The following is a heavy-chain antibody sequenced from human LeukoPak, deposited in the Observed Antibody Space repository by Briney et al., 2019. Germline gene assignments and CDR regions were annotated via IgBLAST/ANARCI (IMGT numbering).Heavy chain of an antibody. CDR3: ARHERGSGSYDY. CDR1: GGSINSYY. V-gene: IGHV4-59*08. CDR2: IYYSGST. D-gene: IGHD3-10*01. J-gene: IGHJ4*02. Sequence: SETLSLTRTVSGGSINSYYWSWIRQPPGKGLEWIGYIYYSGSTNYSPSLKSRVTISVDTSKNQFSLKLSSVTAADTAVYYCARHERGSGSYDYWGQGTLVTVSS.